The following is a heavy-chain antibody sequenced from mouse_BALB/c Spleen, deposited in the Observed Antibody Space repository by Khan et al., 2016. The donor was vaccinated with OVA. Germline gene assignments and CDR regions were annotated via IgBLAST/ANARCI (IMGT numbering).Heavy chain of an antibody. J-gene: IGHJ3*01. CDR2: IYPGNDNT. Sequence: QVQLQQSGAELARPGASVKLSCKASGYTFTDYYINWVKQRTGQGLEGIGEIYPGNDNTYYNETFKGKATLTADKSSSTAYMQPSSLTSEDSAVYSCTRSSSPTSSTWFPCWGQATRVTVSA. CDR3: TRSSSPTSSTWFPC. CDR1: GYTFTDYY. D-gene: IGHD2-10*01. V-gene: IGHV1-77*01.